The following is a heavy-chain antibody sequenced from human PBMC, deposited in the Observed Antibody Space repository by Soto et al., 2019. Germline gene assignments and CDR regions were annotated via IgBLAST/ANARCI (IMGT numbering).Heavy chain of an antibody. CDR1: GGSISSSSYY. V-gene: IGHV4-39*07. J-gene: IGHJ6*03. CDR3: ARLGASQQLLVPGYYYMDV. CDR2: IYYSGST. Sequence: SETLSLTCTVSGGSISSSSYYWGWIRQPPEKGLEWIGSIYYSGSTYYNPSLKSRVTISVDTSKNQFSLKLSSVTAADTAVYYCARLGASQQLLVPGYYYMDVWGKGTTVTVSS. D-gene: IGHD6-13*01.